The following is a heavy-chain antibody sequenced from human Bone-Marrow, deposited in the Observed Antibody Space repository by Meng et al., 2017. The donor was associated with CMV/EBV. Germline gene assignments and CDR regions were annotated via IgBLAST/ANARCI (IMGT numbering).Heavy chain of an antibody. Sequence: GESLKISCAASGFTFSSFWMSWVRQAPGRGLEWVANIKQDGSAKNYVDSVKGRFTISRDNAKNSLYLQMNSLRAEDTAVYYCARGNDILTGSTSLPFDYYGMDVWGQGTTVTGSS. J-gene: IGHJ6*01. V-gene: IGHV3-7*01. CDR3: ARGNDILTGSTSLPFDYYGMDV. CDR2: IKQDGSAK. CDR1: GFTFSSFW. D-gene: IGHD3-9*01.